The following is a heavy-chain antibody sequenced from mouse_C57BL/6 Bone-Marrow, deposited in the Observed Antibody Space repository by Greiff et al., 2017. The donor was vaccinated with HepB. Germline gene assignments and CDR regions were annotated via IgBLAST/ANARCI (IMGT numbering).Heavy chain of an antibody. CDR1: GFNIKDYY. J-gene: IGHJ3*01. D-gene: IGHD2-4*01. CDR2: IDPEDGDT. Sequence: VQLQQSGAELVRPGASVKLSCTASGFNIKDYYMHWVKQRPEQGLEWIGRIDPEDGDTEYAPKFQGKATMTADTSSNTAYLQLSSLTSEDTAVDYCTTYDYDGAWFAYWGQGTLVTVSA. CDR3: TTYDYDGAWFAY. V-gene: IGHV14-1*01.